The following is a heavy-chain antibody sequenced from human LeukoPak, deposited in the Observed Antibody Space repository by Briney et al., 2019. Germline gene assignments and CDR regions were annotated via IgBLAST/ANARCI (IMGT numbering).Heavy chain of an antibody. Sequence: ASVKVSCKASGYTFTGYYMHWVRQAPGQGLEWMGWINPNSGGTNYAQKFQGRVTMTRDTSISTAYMELSRLRSDDTAVYYCVFVVGGVPAAIMGEYYFDYWGQGTLVTVSS. V-gene: IGHV1-2*02. J-gene: IGHJ4*02. CDR3: VFVVGGVPAAIMGEYYFDY. D-gene: IGHD2-2*02. CDR2: INPNSGGT. CDR1: GYTFTGYY.